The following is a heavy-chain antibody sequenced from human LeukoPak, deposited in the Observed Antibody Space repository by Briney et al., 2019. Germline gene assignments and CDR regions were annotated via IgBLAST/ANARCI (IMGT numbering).Heavy chain of an antibody. CDR3: ARGVLDYGDYNWFDP. CDR1: GGTFSSYA. V-gene: IGHV1-69*13. D-gene: IGHD4-17*01. Sequence: SVKVSCKASGGTFSSYAISWVRQAPGQGLDWMGVIIPIFGTANYAQKFQGRVTLNAHESTSTAYMELSSMRSEDTAVYYCARGVLDYGDYNWFDPWGQGTLVTVSS. CDR2: IIPIFGTA. J-gene: IGHJ5*02.